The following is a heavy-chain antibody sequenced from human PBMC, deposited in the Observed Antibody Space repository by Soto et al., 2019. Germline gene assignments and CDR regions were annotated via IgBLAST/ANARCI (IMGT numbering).Heavy chain of an antibody. D-gene: IGHD3-16*01. CDR3: ASPQGAEDI. J-gene: IGHJ3*02. Sequence: GESLKISCKGSGYSFTNYWISWVRQMPGKGLEWMGRIDPSDSYTNYSPSFQGHVTISADKSISTAYLQWGSLKASDTAIYYCASPQGAEDIWGQGTMVTVSS. CDR1: GYSFTNYW. CDR2: IDPSDSYT. V-gene: IGHV5-10-1*01.